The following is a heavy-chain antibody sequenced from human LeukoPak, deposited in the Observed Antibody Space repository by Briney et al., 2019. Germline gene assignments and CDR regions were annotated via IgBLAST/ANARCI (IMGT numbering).Heavy chain of an antibody. CDR1: GYTFTSYD. CDR2: ISAYNGNT. D-gene: IGHD3-16*02. CDR3: ARDNDYVWGSYRTFDY. J-gene: IGHJ4*02. V-gene: IGHV1-18*01. Sequence: ASVKVSCKASGYTFTSYDINWVRQAPGQGLEWMGWISAYNGNTNYAQKLQGRVTMTTDTSTSTAYMELRSLRSDDTAVYYCARDNDYVWGSYRTFDYWGQGTLVTVSS.